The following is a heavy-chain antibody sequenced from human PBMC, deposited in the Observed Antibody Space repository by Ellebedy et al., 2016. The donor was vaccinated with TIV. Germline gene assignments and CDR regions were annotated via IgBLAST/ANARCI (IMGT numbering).Heavy chain of an antibody. V-gene: IGHV4-61*01. J-gene: IGHJ4*02. CDR2: IYYSGST. Sequence: SETLSLXXTVSGGSISSSSYYWSWIRQPPGKGLEWIGYIYYSGSTNYNPSLKSRVTISVDTSKNQFSLKLSSVTAADTAVYYCAREIAVAGTMVYWGQGTLVTVSS. D-gene: IGHD6-19*01. CDR3: AREIAVAGTMVY. CDR1: GGSISSSSYY.